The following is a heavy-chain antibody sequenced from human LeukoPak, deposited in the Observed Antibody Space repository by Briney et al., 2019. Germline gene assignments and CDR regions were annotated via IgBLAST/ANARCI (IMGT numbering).Heavy chain of an antibody. CDR3: ARRPYYYYGMDV. CDR2: INHSGST. V-gene: IGHV4-39*07. CDR1: GGSISSSRYY. Sequence: SETLSLTCTVSGGSISSSRYYWGWIRQPPGKGLEWIGEINHSGSTNYNPSLKSRVTISVDTSKNQFSLKLSSVTAADTAVYYCARRPYYYYGMDVWGQGTTVTVSS. J-gene: IGHJ6*02.